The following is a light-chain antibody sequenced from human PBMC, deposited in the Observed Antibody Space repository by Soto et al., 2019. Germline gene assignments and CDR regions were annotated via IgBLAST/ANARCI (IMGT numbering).Light chain of an antibody. Sequence: EIVMTQSPATLSVSPGDRATLSCTASQSVNSDLAWYQQKPGQSPRLLIYGASTRATGVPARFSGSGSGTEFTLTISRLEPEDVAVYYCQQYEAVVTFGQGTKVDIK. J-gene: IGKJ1*01. CDR1: QSVNSD. CDR3: QQYEAVVT. CDR2: GAS. V-gene: IGKV3-15*01.